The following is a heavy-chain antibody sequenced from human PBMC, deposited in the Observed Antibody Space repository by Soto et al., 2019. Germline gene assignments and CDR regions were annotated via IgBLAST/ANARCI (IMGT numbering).Heavy chain of an antibody. CDR1: GFTFSSYS. D-gene: IGHD3-22*01. Sequence: GGSLRLSCAASGFTFSSYSMNWVRRAPGKGLEWVSSISGSSTYIYYADSVKGRFTTSRDNARNSLYLQMNSLRAEDTAMYYCARPYSYDSSGYYYYYYAMDVWGQGTTVTVSS. J-gene: IGHJ6*02. CDR3: ARPYSYDSSGYYYYYYAMDV. V-gene: IGHV3-21*01. CDR2: ISGSSTYI.